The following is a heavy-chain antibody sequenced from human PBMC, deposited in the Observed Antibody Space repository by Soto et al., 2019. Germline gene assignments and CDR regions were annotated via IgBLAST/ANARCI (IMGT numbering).Heavy chain of an antibody. D-gene: IGHD1-26*01. J-gene: IGHJ3*02. CDR1: GFNFSDYY. Sequence: QVQLVESGGGLVKPGGSLRLSCAASGFNFSDYYLSWIRQALGTGLELVSYISSSGSTIFYADSVKGRFTISKDNANISLYLQKNSLRAVDTAVYYCAREVVGTDDAFDIWAQVTMVTASS. CDR2: ISSSGSTI. CDR3: AREVVGTDDAFDI. V-gene: IGHV3-11*01.